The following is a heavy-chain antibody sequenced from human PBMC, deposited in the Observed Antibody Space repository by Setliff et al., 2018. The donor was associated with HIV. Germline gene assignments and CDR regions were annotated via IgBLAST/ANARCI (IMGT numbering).Heavy chain of an antibody. J-gene: IGHJ1*01. CDR2: IYPGDSDT. CDR1: GYRFTDYW. V-gene: IGHV5-51*01. D-gene: IGHD4-17*01. CDR3: ATWTRAETSENFQH. Sequence: GESLKISCRGSGYRFTDYWIGWVRQMPGKGLEWMGVIYPGDSDTRYSPSFQGQVTISADKSITTAYVQWSSLKASDTAMYYCATWTRAETSENFQHWGQGTLVTVSS.